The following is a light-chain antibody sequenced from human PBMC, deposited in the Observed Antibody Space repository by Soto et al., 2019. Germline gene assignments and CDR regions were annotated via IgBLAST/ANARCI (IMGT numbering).Light chain of an antibody. CDR1: QSVSHY. J-gene: IGKJ5*01. Sequence: EVVLTQSPATLSLSPGERATLSCRASQSVSHYLAWYQQKPGQAPRLLIYDASKRATGIPARLSGSGSGTDFTLTISRLQSEDFAVYSCQQYYDWPITCGQGTRREIK. CDR2: DAS. CDR3: QQYYDWPIT. V-gene: IGKV3-11*01.